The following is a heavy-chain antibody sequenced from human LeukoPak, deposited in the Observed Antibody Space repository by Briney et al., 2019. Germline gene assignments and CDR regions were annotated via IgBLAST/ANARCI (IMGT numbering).Heavy chain of an antibody. CDR2: IYTSGST. D-gene: IGHD3-10*02. CDR1: GGSISSYY. Sequence: SETLSLTCTVSGGSISSYYWSWIRQPAGKGLEWIGRIYTSGSTNYNPSLKSRVTMSVDTSKNQFSLKLSSVTAADTAVYYCASLRAYGWGVIIRSGRRTSPYNWFDPWGQGTLVTVSS. J-gene: IGHJ5*02. V-gene: IGHV4-4*07. CDR3: ASLRAYGWGVIIRSGRRTSPYNWFDP.